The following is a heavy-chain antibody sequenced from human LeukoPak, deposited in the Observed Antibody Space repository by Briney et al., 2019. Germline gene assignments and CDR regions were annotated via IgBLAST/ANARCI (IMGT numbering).Heavy chain of an antibody. J-gene: IGHJ6*03. D-gene: IGHD3-22*01. CDR1: RFTFSIYA. CDR3: ARAADYYDSSGQYYMDV. Sequence: GGSLRLSCAASRFTFSIYAMHWVRQAPGKGLEWVAVISYTGMNEYYADSVKGRFTISRDNCKNTLYLQMNSLRVDDTAVYYCARAADYYDSSGQYYMDVWGKGTTVTVSS. V-gene: IGHV3-30*04. CDR2: ISYTGMNE.